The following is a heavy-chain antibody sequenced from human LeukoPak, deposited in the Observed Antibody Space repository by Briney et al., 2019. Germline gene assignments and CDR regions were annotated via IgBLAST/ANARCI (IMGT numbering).Heavy chain of an antibody. V-gene: IGHV4-4*07. CDR1: GDSISSYY. J-gene: IGHJ3*02. CDR2: IYTSGST. CDR3: ARGSGDSGSYSGAFDI. D-gene: IGHD1-26*01. Sequence: PSETLSLTCTVSGDSISSYYWNWIRQPAGKGLEWFGRIYTSGSTNYNPSLKSRVTISVDTSKNQFSLKLSSVTAADTAVYYCARGSGDSGSYSGAFDIWGQGTMVTVSS.